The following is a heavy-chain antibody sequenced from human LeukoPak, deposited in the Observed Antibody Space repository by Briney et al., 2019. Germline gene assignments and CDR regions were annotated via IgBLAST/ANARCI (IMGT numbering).Heavy chain of an antibody. Sequence: GGSLRLSCAASGFTFSSYGMHWVRQAPGKGLEWVAVIWYDGNNKYYADFVKGRFTISRDNSKNTLYLQMNSLRAEDTAVYYCAKSAHSSAWYPAYYYYGMDVWGQGTTVTVSS. CDR2: IWYDGNNK. CDR3: AKSAHSSAWYPAYYYYGMDV. J-gene: IGHJ6*02. D-gene: IGHD6-19*01. CDR1: GFTFSSYG. V-gene: IGHV3-30*02.